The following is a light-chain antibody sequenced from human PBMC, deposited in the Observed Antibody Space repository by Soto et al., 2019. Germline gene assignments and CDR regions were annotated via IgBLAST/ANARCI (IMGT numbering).Light chain of an antibody. CDR3: AAWDDSLSGRLV. CDR1: SSNIGSNY. J-gene: IGLJ2*01. Sequence: QSVLTQPPSASGTPGQRVTISCSGSSSNIGSNYVYWYQQLPGRAPKLLIYRNNQRPSGVPDRFSGSKSGTSASLAISGLRSEDEADYYCAAWDDSLSGRLVFGGGTKLTVL. CDR2: RNN. V-gene: IGLV1-47*01.